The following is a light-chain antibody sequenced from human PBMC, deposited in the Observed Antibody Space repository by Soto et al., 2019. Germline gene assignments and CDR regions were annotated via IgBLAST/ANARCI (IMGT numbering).Light chain of an antibody. V-gene: IGKV4-1*01. CDR3: QQYYSTPLT. Sequence: DIVMTQSPDSLAVSLGERATINCKSSQSVLYNSNTKNYLAWYQQKPGQPPKLLIYWASTRESGVPDRFSGSGAGTDFPLTISSLPAEDVAVYYCQQYYSTPLTFGGGTKVEIK. CDR2: WAS. CDR1: QSVLYNSNTKNY. J-gene: IGKJ4*01.